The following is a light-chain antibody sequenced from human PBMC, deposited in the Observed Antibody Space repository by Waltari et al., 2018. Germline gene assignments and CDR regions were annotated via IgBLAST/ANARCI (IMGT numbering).Light chain of an antibody. J-gene: IGLJ2*01. CDR1: NSDVGGYDS. CDR2: DVS. V-gene: IGLV2-14*03. Sequence: QSALTQPASVSGSPGQSITISCTGTNSDVGGYDSVSWYQQHPGKAPTLIIYDVSNRPSGVSNRFSGSKSGNTASLTISGLQAEDEADYYCNSYTSSSTRVFGGGTKLTVL. CDR3: NSYTSSSTRV.